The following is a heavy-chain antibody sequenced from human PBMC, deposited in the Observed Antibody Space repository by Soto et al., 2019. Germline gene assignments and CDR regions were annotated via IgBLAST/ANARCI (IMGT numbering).Heavy chain of an antibody. CDR2: INPNSGGT. Sequence: QVQLVQSGAEVKKPGASVKVSCKASGYTFTGYYMHWVRQAPGQGLEWMGWINPNSGGTNYAQKLQGWVTMTRDTSISTAYMELSRLRSDDTAVYYCARLRGYSYGYYFDYWGQGTLVTVSS. J-gene: IGHJ4*02. D-gene: IGHD5-18*01. CDR1: GYTFTGYY. CDR3: ARLRGYSYGYYFDY. V-gene: IGHV1-2*04.